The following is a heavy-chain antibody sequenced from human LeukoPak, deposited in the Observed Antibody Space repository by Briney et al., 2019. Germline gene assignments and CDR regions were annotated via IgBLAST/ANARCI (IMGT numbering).Heavy chain of an antibody. D-gene: IGHD3-10*02. V-gene: IGHV3-48*03. J-gene: IGHJ6*04. CDR3: AELGITMIGGV. Sequence: GGSLRLSCAASGFTFSSYEMNWDRQAPGKGQEWVSYISSSGSTIYYADSVKGRFTISRDHAKNPLYLQMNSLRAEDTAVYYCAELGITMIGGVGGKGTTVTISS. CDR1: GFTFSSYE. CDR2: ISSSGSTI.